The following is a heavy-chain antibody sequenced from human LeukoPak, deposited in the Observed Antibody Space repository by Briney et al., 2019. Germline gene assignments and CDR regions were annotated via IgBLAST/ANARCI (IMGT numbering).Heavy chain of an antibody. V-gene: IGHV4-39*01. CDR1: GGSISSSSYY. CDR2: IYYSGST. Sequence: SETLSLTCTVSGGSISSSSYYWGWIRQPPGKGLEWIGSIYYSGSTYYNPSLKSRVTISVDTSKNQFSLRLSTVTAAATVVYYCGGRYSSSWYYFDYWGQGTLVTVSS. J-gene: IGHJ4*02. CDR3: GGRYSSSWYYFDY. D-gene: IGHD6-13*01.